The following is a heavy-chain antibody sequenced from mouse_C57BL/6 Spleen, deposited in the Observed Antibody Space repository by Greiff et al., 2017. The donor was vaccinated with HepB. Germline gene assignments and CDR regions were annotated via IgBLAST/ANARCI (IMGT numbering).Heavy chain of an antibody. CDR3: ARYYSSSFTWFAY. CDR2: INPNNGGT. CDR1: GYTFTDYY. D-gene: IGHD1-1*01. J-gene: IGHJ3*01. Sequence: VQLQQSGPELVKPGASVKISCKASGYTFTDYYMNWVKQSHGKSLEWIGDINPNNGGTSYNQKFKGKATLTVDKSSSTAYRELRSLTSEDSAVYYCARYYSSSFTWFAYWGQGTLVTVSA. V-gene: IGHV1-26*01.